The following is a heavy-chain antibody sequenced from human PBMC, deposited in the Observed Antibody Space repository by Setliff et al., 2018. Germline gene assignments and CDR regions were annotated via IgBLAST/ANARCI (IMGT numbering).Heavy chain of an antibody. J-gene: IGHJ4*02. CDR1: GGSISSSSYY. V-gene: IGHV4-39*07. CDR2: IYYRGST. CDR3: ARDLAD. Sequence: SETLSLTCTVSGGSISSSSYYWGWIRQPPGKGLEWIGSIYYRGSTYYNPSLKSRVTISIDTSKNQFSLKLSSVTAADTAVYYCARDLADWGQGTLVTVSS.